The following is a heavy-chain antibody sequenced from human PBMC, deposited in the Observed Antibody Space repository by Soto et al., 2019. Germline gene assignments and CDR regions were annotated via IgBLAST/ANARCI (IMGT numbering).Heavy chain of an antibody. CDR3: ARLGTKGFDP. Sequence: PSETLSITCTFSVGSISIYYWSWIRQPAGKGLEWIGRIYTSGSTNYNPSLKSRVTMSVDTSKTQFSLKLSSVTAADTAVYYCARLGTKGFDPWGQGTLVTVS. CDR2: IYTSGST. V-gene: IGHV4-4*07. CDR1: VGSISIYY. J-gene: IGHJ5*02. D-gene: IGHD7-27*01.